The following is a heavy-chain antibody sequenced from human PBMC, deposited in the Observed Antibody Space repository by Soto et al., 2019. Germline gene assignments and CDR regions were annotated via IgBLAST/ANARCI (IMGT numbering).Heavy chain of an antibody. CDR2: IYYGGST. CDR1: GGSISSSSYY. Sequence: QLQLQESGPGLVKPSETLSLTCTVSGGSISSSSYYWGWIRQPPGKGLEWIGSIYYGGSTYYNPSLKSRVTIYVDPSKNQFSLKLSSVTAADTAVSYSARHTPAISLADHWGQGTLVTVSS. CDR3: ARHTPAISLADH. D-gene: IGHD2-15*01. V-gene: IGHV4-39*01. J-gene: IGHJ4*02.